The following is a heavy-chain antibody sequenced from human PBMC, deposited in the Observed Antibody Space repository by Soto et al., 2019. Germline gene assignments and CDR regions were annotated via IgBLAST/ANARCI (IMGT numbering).Heavy chain of an antibody. D-gene: IGHD6-6*01. V-gene: IGHV3-74*01. J-gene: IGHJ2*01. Sequence: EVQLVESGGGLVQPGGSLRLSCAASGFTFSSYWMRWVRQAPGKGLVWVSRINSDGSSTSYADSVKGRFTISRDNAKNTLYLQMNSLRAEDTAVYYCARVAVVAARPHHWYFDLWGRGTLVTVSS. CDR1: GFTFSSYW. CDR2: INSDGSST. CDR3: ARVAVVAARPHHWYFDL.